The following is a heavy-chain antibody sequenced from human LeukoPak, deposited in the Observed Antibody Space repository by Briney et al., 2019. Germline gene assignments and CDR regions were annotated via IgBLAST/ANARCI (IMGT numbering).Heavy chain of an antibody. V-gene: IGHV3-30*02. CDR2: IRYDGSNK. CDR1: GFTFSTSG. Sequence: GGSLRLSCATSGFTFSTSGMHWVRQAPGKGLEWVAFIRYDGSNKYHADSVKGRFTVSRDNSKNTLFLQMSSLRDEDTAVYYCAKDRRIAVAGSYWGQGTLVTVSS. CDR3: AKDRRIAVAGSY. J-gene: IGHJ4*02. D-gene: IGHD6-19*01.